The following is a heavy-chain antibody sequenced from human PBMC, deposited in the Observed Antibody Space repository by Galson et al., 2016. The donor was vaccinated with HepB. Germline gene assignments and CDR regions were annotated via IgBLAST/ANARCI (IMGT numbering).Heavy chain of an antibody. Sequence: SLRLSCAASGFSLSTYGIHWVRQAPGKGLEWVAVISYNRDNKFYVDSVKGRFSFSRDSSESTISLEMNSLRAEDTAVYYCARDAKALAGPDSGMDVWGQGATVTVSS. CDR1: GFSLSTYG. V-gene: IGHV3-30*03. CDR2: ISYNRDNK. CDR3: ARDAKALAGPDSGMDV. D-gene: IGHD6-19*01. J-gene: IGHJ6*02.